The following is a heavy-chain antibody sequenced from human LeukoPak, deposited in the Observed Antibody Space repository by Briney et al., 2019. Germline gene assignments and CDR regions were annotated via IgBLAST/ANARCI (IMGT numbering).Heavy chain of an antibody. Sequence: PSETLSLTCTVSGGSISSSSYYWGWIRQPPGKGLEWIGSIYYSGSTYYNPSLKSRVTISVDLSKNQFSLNLNSVTAADTAVYYCARDIDHTSMVFKSFDYWGQGTLVTVSS. CDR3: ARDIDHTSMVFKSFDY. J-gene: IGHJ4*02. CDR1: GGSISSSSYY. CDR2: IYYSGST. D-gene: IGHD5-18*01. V-gene: IGHV4-39*07.